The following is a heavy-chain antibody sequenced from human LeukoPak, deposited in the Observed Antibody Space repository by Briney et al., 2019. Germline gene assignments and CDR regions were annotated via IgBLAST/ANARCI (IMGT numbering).Heavy chain of an antibody. CDR3: AKDSWSRNGIYDPFDI. Sequence: PGGSLRLSCAASGFIFSDYAMNWVRQAPGKGLEWVSVVGVDDAIHYKDSVKGRFTISRDNSKNTLSLQMNSLRLEDTAIYYCAKDSWSRNGIYDPFDIWGQGTMVTVSS. D-gene: IGHD2-8*01. J-gene: IGHJ3*02. V-gene: IGHV3-23*01. CDR2: VGVDDAI. CDR1: GFIFSDYA.